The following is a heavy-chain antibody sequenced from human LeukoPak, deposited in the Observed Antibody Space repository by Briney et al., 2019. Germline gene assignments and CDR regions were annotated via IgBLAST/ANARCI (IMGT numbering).Heavy chain of an antibody. D-gene: IGHD4-11*01. CDR3: ARGYGENSDYHLKY. Sequence: GGSLRLSCAASGFTFSSYGMHWVRQAPGKGLEWVAVISYDGSNKYYADSVKGRFTISRDNSKNTLYLQMNSLRAEDTAVYYCARGYGENSDYHLKYWGQGTLVTVSS. J-gene: IGHJ4*02. CDR1: GFTFSSYG. V-gene: IGHV3-30*03. CDR2: ISYDGSNK.